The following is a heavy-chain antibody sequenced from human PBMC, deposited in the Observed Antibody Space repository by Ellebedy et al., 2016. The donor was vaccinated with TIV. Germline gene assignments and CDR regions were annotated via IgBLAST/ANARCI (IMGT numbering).Heavy chain of an antibody. CDR2: LYSGYKP. V-gene: IGHV3-53*01. J-gene: IGHJ1*01. CDR1: GFTVSASY. CDR3: ARTDCSGGSCYSFFQY. D-gene: IGHD2-15*01. Sequence: PGGSLRLSCAASGFTVSASYMYWVRQAPGKGLEWVSLLYSGYKPYYAESVKGRFTVSRDDSKDTLDLQMNSLRADDTAVYYCARTDCSGGSCYSFFQYWGQGTPVTVSS.